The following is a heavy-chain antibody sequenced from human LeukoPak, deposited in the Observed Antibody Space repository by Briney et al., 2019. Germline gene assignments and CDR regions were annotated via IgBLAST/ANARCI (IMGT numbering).Heavy chain of an antibody. CDR3: AREGYGYYYYGMDV. CDR1: GFTFSSYA. CDR2: ISGSGGST. D-gene: IGHD5-18*01. J-gene: IGHJ6*02. V-gene: IGHV3-23*01. Sequence: GGSLRLSCAASGFTFSSYAMSWVRQAPGKGLEWVSAISGSGGSTYYADSVKGRFTISRDNSKNTLYLQMNSLRAEDTAVYYCAREGYGYYYYGMDVWGQGTTVTVSS.